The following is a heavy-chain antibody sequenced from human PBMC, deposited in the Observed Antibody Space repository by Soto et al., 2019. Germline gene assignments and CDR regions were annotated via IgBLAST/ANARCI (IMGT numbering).Heavy chain of an antibody. J-gene: IGHJ5*01. Sequence: SETLSLTCTVSGGSISRGDYYWSWIRQPPGKGLEWIGYIYYSGSTYYNPSLKSRVTISVDTSKNQFSLNLSSVTAADTAMYYCASPSLDFDMCSWGHGTLVTVSS. CDR3: ASPSLDFDMCS. CDR1: GGSISRGDYY. CDR2: IYYSGST. V-gene: IGHV4-30-4*01. D-gene: IGHD3-9*01.